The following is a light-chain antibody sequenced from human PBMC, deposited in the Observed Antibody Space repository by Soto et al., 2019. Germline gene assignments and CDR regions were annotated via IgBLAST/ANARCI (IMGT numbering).Light chain of an antibody. CDR1: QGLNRN. Sequence: IVLTHPATTLSLTPGERATLSCRTSQGLNRNLAWYQLKDGQVPGLVIYGASTRATDIPARFSGSGSGTEFTLTISSLQSEDFAEYHCQQYNNWPQPFGQGAK. CDR3: QQYNNWPQP. J-gene: IGKJ1*01. V-gene: IGKV3-15*01. CDR2: GAS.